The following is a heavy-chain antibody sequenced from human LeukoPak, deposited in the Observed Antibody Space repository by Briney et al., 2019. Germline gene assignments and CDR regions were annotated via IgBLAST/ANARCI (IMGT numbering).Heavy chain of an antibody. D-gene: IGHD6-19*01. CDR1: GGSISSGGYY. CDR2: IYYSGST. V-gene: IGHV4-31*03. CDR3: AREAIIAVAGTSIDY. J-gene: IGHJ4*02. Sequence: SQTLSLTCTVSGGSISSGGYYWSWIRQHPGKGLEWIGYIYYSGSTYYNPSLKSRVTISVDTSKNQFSLKLSPVTAADTAVYYCAREAIIAVAGTSIDYWGQGTLVTVSS.